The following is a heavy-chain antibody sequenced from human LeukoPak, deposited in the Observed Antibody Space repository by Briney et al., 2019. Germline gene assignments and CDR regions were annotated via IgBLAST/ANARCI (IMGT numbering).Heavy chain of an antibody. CDR1: GFTFSSYA. CDR3: AREERYYYDGEYYYYGMDV. D-gene: IGHD3-22*01. CDR2: ISYDGSNK. J-gene: IGHJ6*02. Sequence: PGRSLRLSCAASGFTFSSYAMYWVRQAPGKGLEWVAVISYDGSNKYYADSVKGRFTISRDNSKNTLYLQMNSLRAEDTAVYYCAREERYYYDGEYYYYGMDVWGQGTTVTVSS. V-gene: IGHV3-30-3*01.